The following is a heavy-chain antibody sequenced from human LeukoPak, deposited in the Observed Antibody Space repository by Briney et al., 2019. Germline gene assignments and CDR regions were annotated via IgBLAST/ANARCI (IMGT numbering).Heavy chain of an antibody. CDR2: TSYDGTYK. V-gene: IGHV3-30*04. Sequence: QPGRSLRLSCAASGFTFSSYSMYWVRQAPGKGLEWVAFTSYDGTYKYYADSVKGRFTISRDNSKNTLYLQMNSLRPDDTAVYSCAKDWGLGDYYYYGMDVWGQGTTATVSS. D-gene: IGHD3-16*01. J-gene: IGHJ6*02. CDR1: GFTFSSYS. CDR3: AKDWGLGDYYYYGMDV.